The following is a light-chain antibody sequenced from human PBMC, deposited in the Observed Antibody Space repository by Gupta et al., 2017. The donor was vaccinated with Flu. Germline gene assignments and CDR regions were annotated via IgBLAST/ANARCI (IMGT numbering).Light chain of an antibody. CDR2: AAS. Sequence: EIALTQSPGTLSLSPGEGATLSCRASQSVASSYLAWYKQKPGQAPRLLVYAASTRATGIPDRISGSGSGTEFTLTISRLEPEDFAVYYCQQDVYSPYTFGQGTKLEIK. CDR3: QQDVYSPYT. V-gene: IGKV3-20*01. J-gene: IGKJ2*01. CDR1: QSVASSY.